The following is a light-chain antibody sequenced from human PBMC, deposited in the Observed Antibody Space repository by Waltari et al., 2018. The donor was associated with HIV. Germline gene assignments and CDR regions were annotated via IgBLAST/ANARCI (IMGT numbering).Light chain of an antibody. CDR2: SNN. V-gene: IGLV1-44*01. CDR3: AAWDDSLNGPGVL. Sequence: QSVLTQPPSASGTPGQRVTISCSGSSSNIGSNTVNWYQQLPGTAPKLRIYSNNRRPSGVPDRFSGSKSGTSSSLAISGLQSEDEADYYCAAWDDSLNGPGVLFGGGTKLTVL. CDR1: SSNIGSNT. J-gene: IGLJ2*01.